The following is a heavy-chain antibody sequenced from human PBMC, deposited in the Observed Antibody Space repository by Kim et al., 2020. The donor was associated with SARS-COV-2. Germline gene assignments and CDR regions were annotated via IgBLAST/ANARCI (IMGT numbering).Heavy chain of an antibody. V-gene: IGHV4-34*01. J-gene: IGHJ5*02. Sequence: SETLSLTCAVYGESFSAYYWSWIRQPPAKGLEWIGEINHSGSTNYNPSLKSRVTISVDTAKKQFSLKLSTVTAADTAVYYCVRGGGYDYMYRVIRRNWFDPWGQGTLVTVSA. CDR1: GESFSAYY. CDR2: INHSGST. CDR3: VRGGGYDYMYRVIRRNWFDP. D-gene: IGHD5-12*01.